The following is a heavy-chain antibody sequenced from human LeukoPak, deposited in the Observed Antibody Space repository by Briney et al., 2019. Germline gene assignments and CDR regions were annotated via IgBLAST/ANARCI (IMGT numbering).Heavy chain of an antibody. CDR1: GYTFTSYG. D-gene: IGHD3-22*01. CDR2: ISAYNGNT. CDR3: AREGYYYDSSASDVFDI. V-gene: IGHV1-18*01. J-gene: IGHJ3*02. Sequence: ASVKVSCKASGYTFTSYGISWVRQAPGQGLEWMGWISAYNGNTNYAQKLQGRVTMTTDTSTSTAYMELRSLRSDDTAVYYCAREGYYYDSSASDVFDIWGQGTMVTVSS.